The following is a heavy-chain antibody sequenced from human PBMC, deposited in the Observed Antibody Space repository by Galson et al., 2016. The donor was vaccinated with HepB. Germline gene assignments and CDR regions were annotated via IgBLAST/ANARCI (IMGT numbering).Heavy chain of an antibody. CDR2: IIPKLGTA. Sequence: SVKVSCKASGASFSSHPVSWVRQAPGQGLEWMGGIIPKLGTANYAQRFQGRVTITADESTSIVFMEMTSLRIDDTAVYCCGRVATPYNFWSAFTAWGQGTLVTVSS. CDR1: GASFSSHP. CDR3: GRVATPYNFWSAFTA. V-gene: IGHV1-69*13. J-gene: IGHJ1*01. D-gene: IGHD3-3*01.